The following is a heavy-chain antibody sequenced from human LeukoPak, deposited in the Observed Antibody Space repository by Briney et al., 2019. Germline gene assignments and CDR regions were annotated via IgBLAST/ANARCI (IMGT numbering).Heavy chain of an antibody. D-gene: IGHD4-23*01. J-gene: IGHJ6*03. V-gene: IGHV7-4-1*02. CDR1: GYTFTSYA. Sequence: GASVKVSCKASGYTFTSYAMNWVRQAPGQGLEWMGWINTNTGNPTYAQGFTGRFVFSLDTSVSTAYLQISSLKAEDTAVYYCAREMGATDYGGNSVYYYYYYYMDVWGKGTTVTVSS. CDR3: AREMGATDYGGNSVYYYYYYYMDV. CDR2: INTNTGNP.